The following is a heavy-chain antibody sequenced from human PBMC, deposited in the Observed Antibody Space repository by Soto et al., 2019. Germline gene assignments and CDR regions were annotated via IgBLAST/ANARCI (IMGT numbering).Heavy chain of an antibody. J-gene: IGHJ6*02. CDR1: GGSFSGYY. CDR3: ARWQQLVRNYYYYYGMDV. CDR2: INRSGST. D-gene: IGHD6-13*01. V-gene: IGHV4-34*01. Sequence: SETLSLTCAVYGGSFSGYYWSWIRQPPGKGLEWIGEINRSGSTNYNPSLKSRVTISVDTSKNQFSLKLSSVTAADTAVYYCARWQQLVRNYYYYYGMDVWGQGTTVTVSS.